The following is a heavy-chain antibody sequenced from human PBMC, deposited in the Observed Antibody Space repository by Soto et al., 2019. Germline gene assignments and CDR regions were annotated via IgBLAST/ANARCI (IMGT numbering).Heavy chain of an antibody. Sequence: AETLSLTCAVSVGSISSSSYYWVWIRHPPGKGLEWIGSIYYSGSTYYNPSLKSRVTISVDTSKNQFSLKLSSVTAADTAVYYCARGSSSSRRPLGPYNWFDPWGQGTLVTVSS. D-gene: IGHD6-6*01. CDR2: IYYSGST. J-gene: IGHJ5*02. CDR1: VGSISSSSYY. CDR3: ARGSSSSRRPLGPYNWFDP. V-gene: IGHV4-39*01.